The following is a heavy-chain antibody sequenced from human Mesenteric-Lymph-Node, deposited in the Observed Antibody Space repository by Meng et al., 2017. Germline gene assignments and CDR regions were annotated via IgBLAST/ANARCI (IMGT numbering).Heavy chain of an antibody. D-gene: IGHD4-17*01. Sequence: SETLSLTCTVSGGSVSSGSYYWSWIRQPPGKGLEWIGYIYYSGSTNYNPSLKSRVTISVDTSKNQFSLKLSSVTAADTAVYYCASCWGGLRCTYGMDVWGQGTMVNVSS. V-gene: IGHV4-61*01. J-gene: IGHJ6*02. CDR3: ASCWGGLRCTYGMDV. CDR2: IYYSGST. CDR1: GGSVSSGSYY.